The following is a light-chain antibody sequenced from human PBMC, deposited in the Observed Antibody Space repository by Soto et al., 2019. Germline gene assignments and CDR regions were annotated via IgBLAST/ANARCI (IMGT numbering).Light chain of an antibody. CDR2: DAS. V-gene: IGKV1-5*01. Sequence: DIQMHQSPSTLSASVGASFPITRRASQTISNWLAWYQQKPGKANKLLIYDASSLESGVPSRFSGSVSGTDFTLTISSLQPDDFATYYCKQYNSYSGTVGQGTKVDIK. J-gene: IGKJ1*01. CDR3: KQYNSYSGT. CDR1: QTISNW.